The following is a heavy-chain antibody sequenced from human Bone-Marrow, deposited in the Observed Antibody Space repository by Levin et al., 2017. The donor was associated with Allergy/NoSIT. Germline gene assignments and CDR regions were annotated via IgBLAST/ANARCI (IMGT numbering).Heavy chain of an antibody. D-gene: IGHD3-10*01. V-gene: IGHV1-2*02. Sequence: GESLKISCQASGYAFTSRFIHWVRQAPGQGLEWMGWISPNSGNAHFAKKFDDRVTMTRDTSMNTVYMLLTRLTFDDTAVYYCARDPNSPLDGSAMYYRGSFFDPWGQGTLVTVSS. CDR1: GYAFTSRF. J-gene: IGHJ5*02. CDR2: ISPNSGNA. CDR3: ARDPNSPLDGSAMYYRGSFFDP.